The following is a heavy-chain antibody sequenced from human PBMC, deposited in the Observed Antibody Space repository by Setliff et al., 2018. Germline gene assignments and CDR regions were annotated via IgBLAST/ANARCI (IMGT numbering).Heavy chain of an antibody. V-gene: IGHV4-39*07. D-gene: IGHD3-3*01. CDR2: INHSGST. CDR3: ARARSRYYNFWSGEMDV. CDR1: GGSISSGTYY. J-gene: IGHJ6*04. Sequence: PSETLSLTCTVSGGSISSGTYYWSWIRQPPGKGLEWIGEINHSGSTNYKPSLKSRVTISVDTSKNQFSLKLSSVTAADTAVYYCARARSRYYNFWSGEMDVWGKGTTVTVSS.